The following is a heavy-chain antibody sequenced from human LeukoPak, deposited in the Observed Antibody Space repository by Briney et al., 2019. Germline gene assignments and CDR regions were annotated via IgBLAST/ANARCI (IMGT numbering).Heavy chain of an antibody. CDR2: INHSGST. D-gene: IGHD6-19*01. CDR3: ARGIPRSSDWINQYFDY. V-gene: IGHV4-34*01. Sequence: SETLSLTCAVYGGSFSGYYWSWIRQPPGKGLEWIGEINHSGSTNYNPSLKSRVTISVDTSKNQFSLKLSSVTAADTAVYYCARGIPRSSDWINQYFDYWGQGTLVTVSS. J-gene: IGHJ4*02. CDR1: GGSFSGYY.